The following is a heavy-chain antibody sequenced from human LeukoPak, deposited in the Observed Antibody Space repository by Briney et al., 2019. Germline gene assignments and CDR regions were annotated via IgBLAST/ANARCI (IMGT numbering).Heavy chain of an antibody. D-gene: IGHD1-7*01. CDR2: INPSGGST. Sequence: GASVKVSCKASGYTFTSYYMHWERQAPGQGLEWMGIINPSGGSTSYAQKFQGRVTMTRDTSTSTVYMELSSLRSEDTAVYYCARDERRLGLQRQGSNWYYAFDIWGQGTMVTVSS. V-gene: IGHV1-46*01. CDR1: GYTFTSYY. J-gene: IGHJ3*02. CDR3: ARDERRLGLQRQGSNWYYAFDI.